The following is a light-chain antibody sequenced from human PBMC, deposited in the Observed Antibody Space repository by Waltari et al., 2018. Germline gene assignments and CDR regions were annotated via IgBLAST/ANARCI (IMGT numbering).Light chain of an antibody. CDR3: QQSATLPYT. Sequence: IILTQSADFPSVTPKEQVNITCRASQTIGSSLHWYQQKPDQSPKLLIKYASQSFSGVSSRFNGSGSGRDFTLTINALEGEDVATYYCQQSATLPYTFGQGTKLEMK. J-gene: IGKJ2*01. V-gene: IGKV6-21*01. CDR1: QTIGSS. CDR2: YAS.